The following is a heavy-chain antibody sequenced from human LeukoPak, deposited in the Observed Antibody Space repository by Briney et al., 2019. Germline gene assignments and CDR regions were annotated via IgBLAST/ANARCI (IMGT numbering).Heavy chain of an antibody. CDR2: MNPNSGNT. V-gene: IGHV1-8*03. CDR3: ARGRRYYYDSSGYFRTFDY. CDR1: GYTFTSYG. J-gene: IGHJ4*02. Sequence: ASVKVSCKASGYTFTSYGINWVRQATGQGLEWMGWMNPNSGNTGYAQKFQGRVTITRNTSISTAYMELSSLRSEDTAVYYCARGRRYYYDSSGYFRTFDYWGQGTLVTVSS. D-gene: IGHD3-22*01.